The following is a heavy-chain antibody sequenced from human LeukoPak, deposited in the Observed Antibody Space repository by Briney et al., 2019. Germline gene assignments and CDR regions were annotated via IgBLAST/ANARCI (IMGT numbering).Heavy chain of an antibody. V-gene: IGHV4-59*01. CDR2: IYYSGST. CDR3: AREPVAGTYFDY. CDR1: GGSISSYY. J-gene: IGHJ4*02. D-gene: IGHD6-19*01. Sequence: NTSETLSLTCTVSGGSISSYYWSWIRQPPGKGLEWIGYIYYSGSTNYNPSLKSRVTISVDTSKNQFSLKLSSVTAADTAVYYCAREPVAGTYFDYWGQGTLVTVSS.